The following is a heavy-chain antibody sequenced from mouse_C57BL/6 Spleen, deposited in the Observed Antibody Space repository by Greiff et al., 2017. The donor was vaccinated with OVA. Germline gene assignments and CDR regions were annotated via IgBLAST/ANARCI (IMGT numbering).Heavy chain of an antibody. D-gene: IGHD2-12*01. CDR3: ARIDDGAYAMDY. V-gene: IGHV2-2*01. CDR1: GFSFTSYG. J-gene: IGHJ4*01. CDR2: IWSGGGT. Sequence: QVQLKESGPGLVQPSQSLSITCTVSGFSFTSYGVHWVRQSPGKGLEWLGVIWSGGGTAYNAAFISRLGISKDNTKSQVFFKMNSQQAEDTAICYCARIDDGAYAMDYWGQGTSGTVS.